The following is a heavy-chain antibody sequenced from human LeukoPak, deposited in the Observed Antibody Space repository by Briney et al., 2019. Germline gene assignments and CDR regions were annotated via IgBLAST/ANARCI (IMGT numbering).Heavy chain of an antibody. CDR2: IWYDGSNK. CDR3: AREGITGKQTIDY. D-gene: IGHD1-20*01. Sequence: GRSLRLSCAASGFTFSSYGMHWVRQAPGKGLEWVAVIWYDGSNKYYADSVKGRFTISRDNSKNTLYLQMNSLRAEDTAVYYCAREGITGKQTIDYWGQGTLVTVSS. V-gene: IGHV3-33*01. J-gene: IGHJ4*02. CDR1: GFTFSSYG.